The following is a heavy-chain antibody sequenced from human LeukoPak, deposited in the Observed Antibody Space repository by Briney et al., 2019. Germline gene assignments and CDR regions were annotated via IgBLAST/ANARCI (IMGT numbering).Heavy chain of an antibody. CDR3: ARVRWFGESPIPNYYYYYYMDV. D-gene: IGHD3-10*01. CDR1: GGSISSYY. V-gene: IGHV4-4*07. CDR2: IYTSEST. J-gene: IGHJ6*03. Sequence: PSETLSLTCTVSGGSISSYYWSWIRQPAGKGLEWIGRIYTSESTNYNPSLKSRVTMSVDTSKNQFSLKLSSVTAADTAVYYCARVRWFGESPIPNYYYYYYMDVWGKGTTVTVSS.